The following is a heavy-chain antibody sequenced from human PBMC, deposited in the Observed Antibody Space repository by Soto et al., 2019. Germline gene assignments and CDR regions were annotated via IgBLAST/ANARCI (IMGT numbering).Heavy chain of an antibody. Sequence: ASVKVSCKVSGYTLTXLSMHWVRQAPGKGLEWMGGFDPEDGETIYAQKFQGRVTMTEDTSADTAYMELSSLRSEDTAVYYCATVYCTNGVCYNWFDPWGQGTPVTVSS. D-gene: IGHD2-8*01. CDR2: FDPEDGET. CDR1: GYTLTXLS. J-gene: IGHJ5*02. V-gene: IGHV1-24*01. CDR3: ATVYCTNGVCYNWFDP.